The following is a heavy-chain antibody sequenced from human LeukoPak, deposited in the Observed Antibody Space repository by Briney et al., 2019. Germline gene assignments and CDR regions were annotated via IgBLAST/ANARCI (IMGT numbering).Heavy chain of an antibody. Sequence: GGSLRLSCAAPGFTFTNAWMSWVRQAPGKGLEWVGRIKSKTDGGTTDYAAPVKGRFTISRDDSKNTLYLQMNSLKTEDTAVYYCTTGYYYDSSGYYSWGQGTLVTVSS. J-gene: IGHJ1*01. CDR1: GFTFTNAW. D-gene: IGHD3-22*01. CDR2: IKSKTDGGTT. CDR3: TTGYYYDSSGYYS. V-gene: IGHV3-15*01.